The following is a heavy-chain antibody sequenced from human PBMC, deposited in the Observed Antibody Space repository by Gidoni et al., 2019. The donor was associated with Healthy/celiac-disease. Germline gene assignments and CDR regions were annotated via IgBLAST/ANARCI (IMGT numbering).Heavy chain of an antibody. V-gene: IGHV3-23*01. Sequence: EVELLESGGGLVQTGGSGRLGCEASGWTGSSYAMSWVRQAPGKGLEWVSAFSGSGGSPYYADSVKGRFTISRDNSKNTLYLQMTSLRAEDTAVYYCAKGITMIVVANDYLGQGTLVTVSS. CDR3: AKGITMIVVANDY. CDR1: GWTGSSYA. J-gene: IGHJ4*02. D-gene: IGHD3-22*01. CDR2: FSGSGGSP.